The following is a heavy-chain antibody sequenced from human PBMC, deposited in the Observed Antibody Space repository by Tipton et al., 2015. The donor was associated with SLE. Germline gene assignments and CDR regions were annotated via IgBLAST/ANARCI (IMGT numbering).Heavy chain of an antibody. CDR3: ASLLTGYYGMDV. Sequence: QLVQSGGGVVHPGRSLRLSCAVSGFTFSSYAMHWVRQAPGKGLEWVAIIWFDGSNSYYADSVQGRFTVSRDNSKNTLYLQMNSLTAEDTAVYYCASLLTGYYGMDVWGQGTTVTVSS. J-gene: IGHJ6*02. D-gene: IGHD2-15*01. CDR1: GFTFSSYA. CDR2: IWFDGSNS. V-gene: IGHV3-33*01.